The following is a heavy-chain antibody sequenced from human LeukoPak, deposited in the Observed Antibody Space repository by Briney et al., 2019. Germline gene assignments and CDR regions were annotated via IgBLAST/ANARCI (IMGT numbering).Heavy chain of an antibody. J-gene: IGHJ4*02. Sequence: GGSLRLSCAASGFTFSSYGMHWVRQAPGKGLEWVALIWYDGSNKNYGDSVKGRSTISRDNSKNTLYLQMNSLRAEDTAVYYCAKDLTELTLALNCWGQGTLVTDSS. CDR1: GFTFSSYG. CDR2: IWYDGSNK. CDR3: AKDLTELTLALNC. D-gene: IGHD3-9*01. V-gene: IGHV3-33*06.